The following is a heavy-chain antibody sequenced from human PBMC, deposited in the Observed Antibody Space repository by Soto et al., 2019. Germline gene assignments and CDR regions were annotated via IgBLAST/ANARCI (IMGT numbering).Heavy chain of an antibody. V-gene: IGHV1-8*01. Sequence: ASVKVSCKASGYTFTSYDINWVRQATGQGLEWMGWMNPNSGNTGYAQKFQGRVTMTRNTSISTAYMELSSLRSEDTAVYYCARGRGSGYDFWSGYYRANWFDPWGQGTLVTVSS. J-gene: IGHJ5*02. CDR1: GYTFTSYD. CDR3: ARGRGSGYDFWSGYYRANWFDP. CDR2: MNPNSGNT. D-gene: IGHD3-3*01.